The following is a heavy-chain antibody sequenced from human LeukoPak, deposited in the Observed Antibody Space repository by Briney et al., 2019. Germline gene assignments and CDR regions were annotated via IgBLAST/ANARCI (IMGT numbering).Heavy chain of an antibody. CDR3: ATIQRDHAFDI. CDR2: IYTSGST. D-gene: IGHD6-25*01. CDR1: GGSISSGGYS. V-gene: IGHV4-61*02. Sequence: SQTLSLTCAVSGGSISSGGYSWSWIRQPAGKGLEWIGRIYTSGSTNYNPSLKSRVTISVDTSKNQFSLKLSSVTAADTAVYYCATIQRDHAFDIWGQGTMVTVSS. J-gene: IGHJ3*02.